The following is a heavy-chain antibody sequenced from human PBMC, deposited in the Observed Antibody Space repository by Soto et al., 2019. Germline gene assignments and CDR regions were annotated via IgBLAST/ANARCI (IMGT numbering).Heavy chain of an antibody. D-gene: IGHD3-22*01. Sequence: QVQLQESGPGLVKPSETLSLTCTVSGGSVSSGSYYWSWIRQPPGKGLEWIGYIYYSGSTNYNPSLQSRVTISVDTSKNQCSLKLSSVTAADTAVYYCARESVTMIVPHYWGQGTLVTVSS. CDR3: ARESVTMIVPHY. J-gene: IGHJ4*02. CDR1: GGSVSSGSYY. CDR2: IYYSGST. V-gene: IGHV4-61*01.